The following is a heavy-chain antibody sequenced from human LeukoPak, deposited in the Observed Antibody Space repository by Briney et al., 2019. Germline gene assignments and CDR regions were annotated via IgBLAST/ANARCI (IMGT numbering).Heavy chain of an antibody. J-gene: IGHJ4*02. Sequence: GRSLRLSCAASGFTFSSYGMHWVRQAPGKGLEWVAVISYDGSNKYYADSVKGRLTISRDNSKNTLYLQMNSLRAEDTAVYYCAKDREVVYYYDSSGYSPLDYWGQGTLVTVSS. V-gene: IGHV3-30*18. CDR2: ISYDGSNK. CDR3: AKDREVVYYYDSSGYSPLDY. D-gene: IGHD3-22*01. CDR1: GFTFSSYG.